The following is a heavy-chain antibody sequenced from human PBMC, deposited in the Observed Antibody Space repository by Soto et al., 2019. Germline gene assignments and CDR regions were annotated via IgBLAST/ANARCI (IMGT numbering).Heavy chain of an antibody. D-gene: IGHD6-25*01. J-gene: IGHJ3*02. CDR2: ISGSGGST. CDR3: AKDPLGGHDAFDI. Sequence: GSLRLSCAASGFTFSSYAMIWVRQAPGKGLEWVSAISGSGGSTYYADSVKGRFTISRDNSKNTLYLQMNSLRAEDTAVYYCAKDPLGGHDAFDIWGQGTMVTVSS. CDR1: GFTFSSYA. V-gene: IGHV3-23*01.